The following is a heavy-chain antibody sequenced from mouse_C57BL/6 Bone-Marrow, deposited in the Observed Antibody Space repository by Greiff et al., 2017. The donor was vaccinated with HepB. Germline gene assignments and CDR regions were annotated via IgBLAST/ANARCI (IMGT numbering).Heavy chain of an antibody. D-gene: IGHD1-1*01. J-gene: IGHJ4*01. CDR2: ISNGGGST. V-gene: IGHV5-12*01. CDR1: GFTFSDYY. CDR3: ARPGITTVVAYYAMDY. Sequence: EVKLVESGGGLVQPGGSLKLSCAASGFTFSDYYMYWVRQTPEKRLEWVAYISNGGGSTYYPDTVKGRFTISRDNAKNTLYLQMSRLKSEDTAMYYCARPGITTVVAYYAMDYWGQGTSVTVSS.